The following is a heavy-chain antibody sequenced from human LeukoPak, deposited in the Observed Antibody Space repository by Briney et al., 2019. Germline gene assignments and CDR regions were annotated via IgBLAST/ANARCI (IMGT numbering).Heavy chain of an antibody. D-gene: IGHD3-10*01. CDR1: GGSFSDHY. CDR2: SGSA. CDR3: ARTSRHYYGSGKNLTPWPAGLDV. Sequence: KASETLSLTCTVSGGSFSDHYWTWIRQPPGKGLEWIGYSGSAKYNPSLKSRVTISTDTSKRHFSLTLSNVTAADTAVYYCARTSRHYYGSGKNLTPWPAGLDVWGPGTTVTVS. V-gene: IGHV4-59*11. J-gene: IGHJ6*02.